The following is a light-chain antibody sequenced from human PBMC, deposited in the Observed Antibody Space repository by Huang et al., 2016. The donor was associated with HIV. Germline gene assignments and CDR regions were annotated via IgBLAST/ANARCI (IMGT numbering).Light chain of an antibody. CDR2: AAS. CDR1: QSISSY. CDR3: QQSYSNTRT. J-gene: IGKJ2*01. V-gene: IGKV1-39*01. Sequence: DIQMTQSPSSLSASVGDRVTITCRASQSISSYLNWYQQKPWKAPKVLIYAASSLQSVVPSRFSGSGSGTDFTLIISSLQPEDFATYYCQQSYSNTRTFGQGTRLEIK.